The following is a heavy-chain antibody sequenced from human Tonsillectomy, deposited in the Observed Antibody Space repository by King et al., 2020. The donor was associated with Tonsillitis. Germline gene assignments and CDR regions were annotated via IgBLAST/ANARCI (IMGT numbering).Heavy chain of an antibody. V-gene: IGHV3-30*18. CDR2: ISYDGSNK. CDR3: AKGMITFGGVIGFDY. D-gene: IGHD3-16*02. J-gene: IGHJ4*02. Sequence: VQLVESGGGAVQPGRSLRLSCAASGFTFSSYGMHWVRQAPGKGLEWVAVISYDGSNKYYADSVKGRFTISRDNSKNTLYLQMNSLRAEDTAVYYCAKGMITFGGVIGFDYWGQGTLVTVSS. CDR1: GFTFSSYG.